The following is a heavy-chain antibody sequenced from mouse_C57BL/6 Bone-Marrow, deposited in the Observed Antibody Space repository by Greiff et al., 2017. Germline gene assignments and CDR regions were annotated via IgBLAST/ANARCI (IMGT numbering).Heavy chain of an antibody. CDR2: INPGSGGT. Sequence: QVQLQQSGAELVRPGTSVKVSCKASGYAFTNYLIEWVKQRPGQGLEWIGVINPGSGGTNYNEKFKGKATLTADKSSSTAYMQLSSLTSEDSAVYFCARKVGSSYLYFDYWGQGTTRTVSS. CDR3: ARKVGSSYLYFDY. V-gene: IGHV1-54*01. CDR1: GYAFTNYL. J-gene: IGHJ2*01. D-gene: IGHD1-1*01.